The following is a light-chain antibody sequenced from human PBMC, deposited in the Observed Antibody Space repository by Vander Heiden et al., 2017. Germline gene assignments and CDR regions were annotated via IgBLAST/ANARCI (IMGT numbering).Light chain of an antibody. Sequence: AIRITQSPSSLSASTGDRVTITCRASQGISSYLAWYQQKPGKAPKLLIYAASTLQSGVPSRFSGSGSGADFTLTISCLQSEDFATYYCQQDESYPLTFGGGTKVEIK. J-gene: IGKJ4*01. CDR3: QQDESYPLT. V-gene: IGKV1-8*01. CDR2: AAS. CDR1: QGISSY.